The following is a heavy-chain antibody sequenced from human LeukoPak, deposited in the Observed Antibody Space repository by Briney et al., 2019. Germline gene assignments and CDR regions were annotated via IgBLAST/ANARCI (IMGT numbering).Heavy chain of an antibody. CDR3: ARDGVGWYSSYYMDV. V-gene: IGHV3-7*01. CDR2: IKQDGSEK. J-gene: IGHJ6*03. D-gene: IGHD6-13*01. CDR1: GFTFSSYW. Sequence: GGSLRLSCAASGFTFSSYWMSWVRQAPGKGLEWVANIKQDGSEKYYVDSVKGRFTISRDNAKNSLYLQMNSLRAEDTAVYYCARDGVGWYSSYYMDVWGKGTTVTVSS.